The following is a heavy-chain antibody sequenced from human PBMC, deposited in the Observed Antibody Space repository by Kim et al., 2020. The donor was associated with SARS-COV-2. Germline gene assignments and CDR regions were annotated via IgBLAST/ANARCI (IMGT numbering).Heavy chain of an antibody. J-gene: IGHJ4*02. Sequence: GGSLRLSCAASGFMFSNYAMNWVRQAPGKGLEWVSSIYSSSNYMYYADSVKGRFTVSRDNAKNSLYLQMNSLRAEDTAVYYCARWAGTGWGFDIWGEGTL. V-gene: IGHV3-21*01. CDR2: IYSSSNYM. CDR1: GFMFSNYA. D-gene: IGHD6-19*01. CDR3: ARWAGTGWGFDI.